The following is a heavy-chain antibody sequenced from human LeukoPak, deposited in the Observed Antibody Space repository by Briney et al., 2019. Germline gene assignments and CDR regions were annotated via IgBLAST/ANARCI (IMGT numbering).Heavy chain of an antibody. J-gene: IGHJ4*02. D-gene: IGHD3-22*01. CDR2: INHSGST. CDR1: GGSFSGYY. CDR3: ARAHSSGRPSSARDFDY. V-gene: IGHV4-34*01. Sequence: SETLSLTCAVYGGSFSGYYWSWIRQPPGKGLEWIGGINHSGSTNYNPSLKSRVTISVDTSKNQFSLKLSSVTAANTAVYYCARAHSSGRPSSARDFDYWGQGTLVTVSS.